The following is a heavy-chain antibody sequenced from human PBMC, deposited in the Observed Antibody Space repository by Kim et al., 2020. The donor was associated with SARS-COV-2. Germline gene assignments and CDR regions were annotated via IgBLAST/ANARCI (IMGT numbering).Heavy chain of an antibody. CDR3: ARVVSGSGYPDY. J-gene: IGHJ4*02. CDR2: IYYSGST. Sequence: SETLSLTCTVSGGSISSYYWSWIRQPPGKGLEWIGYIYYSGSTNYNPSLKSRVTISVDTSKNQFSLKLSSVTAADTAVYYCARVVSGSGYPDYWGQGTLVTVSS. V-gene: IGHV4-59*13. D-gene: IGHD3-22*01. CDR1: GGSISSYY.